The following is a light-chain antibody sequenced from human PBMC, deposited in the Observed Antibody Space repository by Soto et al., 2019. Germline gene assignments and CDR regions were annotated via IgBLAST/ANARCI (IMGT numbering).Light chain of an antibody. CDR1: QSVRSN. J-gene: IGKJ5*01. CDR2: GAS. V-gene: IGKV3-15*01. Sequence: EVVMTQSPATLSVSPLERVILFFMASQSVRSNLAWYQQKPGQSPRLLIYGASTRATGIPARFSGSGSGTEFTLTISSLQSEDFAVYYCQQYNNWPPITFGQGTRLEIK. CDR3: QQYNNWPPIT.